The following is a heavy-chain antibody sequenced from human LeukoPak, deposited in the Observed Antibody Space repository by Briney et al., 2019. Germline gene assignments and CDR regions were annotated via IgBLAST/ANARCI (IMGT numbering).Heavy chain of an antibody. CDR1: GFTFSSYE. CDR2: ISSSGSTI. J-gene: IGHJ3*02. D-gene: IGHD3-22*01. CDR3: ARTYYYDIDAFDI. V-gene: IGHV3-48*03. Sequence: QSGGSLRLSCAASGFTFSSYEMNWVQQAPGKGLEWVSYISSSGSTIYYADSVKGRFTISRDNAKNSLYLQMNSLRAEDTAVYYCARTYYYDIDAFDIWGQGTMVTVSS.